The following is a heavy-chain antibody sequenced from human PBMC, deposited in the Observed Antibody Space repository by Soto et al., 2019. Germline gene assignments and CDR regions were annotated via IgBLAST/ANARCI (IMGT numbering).Heavy chain of an antibody. CDR3: VRDPGGTAFAERTYYFDF. CDR1: GFTFSSYA. D-gene: IGHD3-16*01. V-gene: IGHV3-30-3*01. J-gene: IGHJ4*02. Sequence: QVQLVESGGGVVQPGRSLRLSCAASGFTFSSYAMHWFRQAPGKGLEWVAVISSDGSNKYYADSLKGRFTISRDNSQNTLYLQMNSLRAEDTAVYYCVRDPGGTAFAERTYYFDFWCQGTLVTVSS. CDR2: ISSDGSNK.